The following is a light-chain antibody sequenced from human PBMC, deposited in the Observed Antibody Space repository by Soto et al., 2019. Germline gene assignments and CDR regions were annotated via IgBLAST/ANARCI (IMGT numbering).Light chain of an antibody. Sequence: EIVLTQSPGSLSLSPGQRATLACRASQSVDTTFFAWYQKKPGQAPSLLIYGASKRATGIPDRFSGSGSGADFTLIISRLEPGDFAVYYCQQYRSSVTFGQGTKVEIK. J-gene: IGKJ1*01. CDR1: QSVDTTF. CDR2: GAS. V-gene: IGKV3-20*01. CDR3: QQYRSSVT.